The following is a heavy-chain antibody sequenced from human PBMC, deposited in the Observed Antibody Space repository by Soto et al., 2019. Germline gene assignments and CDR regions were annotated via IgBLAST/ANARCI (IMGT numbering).Heavy chain of an antibody. CDR1: GGSISSYY. CDR2: IYYSGST. CDR3: ARDLCSSTSCSNYYYYGMDA. V-gene: IGHV4-59*01. D-gene: IGHD2-2*01. Sequence: PXETLSLTCTVAGGSISSYYWSWIRQPPGKGLDWIGYIYYSGSTNYNPSLKSRVTISVDTSKNQFSLKLSSVTAADTAVYYCARDLCSSTSCSNYYYYGMDAWGQGTTVTVSS. J-gene: IGHJ6*01.